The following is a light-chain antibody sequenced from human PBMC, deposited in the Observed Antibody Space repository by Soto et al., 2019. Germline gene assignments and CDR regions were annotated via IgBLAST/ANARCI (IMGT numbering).Light chain of an antibody. CDR2: DAS. Sequence: AIQLTQSPSSLSASVGDRVTITCRASQSISSALAWYQQKPGKAPKLLIYDASSLESGVPSRFSGSGSGTDFTLAISSLQPEDFATYDCQQFNSYPWTFGQGTKVEIK. V-gene: IGKV1-13*02. CDR3: QQFNSYPWT. CDR1: QSISSA. J-gene: IGKJ1*01.